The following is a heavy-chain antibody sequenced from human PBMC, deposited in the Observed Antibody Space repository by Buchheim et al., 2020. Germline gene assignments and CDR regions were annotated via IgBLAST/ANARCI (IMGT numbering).Heavy chain of an antibody. Sequence: EVQLVESGGGLVQPGGSLRLSCAASGFTFSAYEMNWVRQAPGKGLEWVSYFGSIGRTIYYADSVKGRFTISRDNAKNSLYVQMNSLRAEDTAVYYCARAIIAASFDYWGQGTL. CDR1: GFTFSAYE. CDR3: ARAIIAASFDY. J-gene: IGHJ4*02. V-gene: IGHV3-48*03. CDR2: FGSIGRTI. D-gene: IGHD6-25*01.